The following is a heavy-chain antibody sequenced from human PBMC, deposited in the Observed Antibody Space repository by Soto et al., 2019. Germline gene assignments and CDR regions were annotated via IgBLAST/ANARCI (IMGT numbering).Heavy chain of an antibody. Sequence: QVQLVESGGGVVQPGRSLRLSCTASGFTFSTFALHWVRQGPGKGLEWVAIIWPDGNDKYYADSVKGRFTISSDNSKNPLSLQMNSLRAEDTAVYYCVRGSSCSNGVRYNLGWFGPWGQGTLVTVSS. CDR2: IWPDGNDK. D-gene: IGHD2-8*01. CDR1: GFTFSTFA. J-gene: IGHJ5*02. V-gene: IGHV3-33*01. CDR3: VRGSSCSNGVRYNLGWFGP.